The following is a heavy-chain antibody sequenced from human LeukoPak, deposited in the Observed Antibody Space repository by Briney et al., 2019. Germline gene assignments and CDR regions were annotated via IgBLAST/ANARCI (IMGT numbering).Heavy chain of an antibody. Sequence: ASVKVSCKASGYTFTSYYMHWVRQAPGQGLEWMGWISAYNGNTNYAQKLQGRVTMTTDTSTSTAYMELRSLRSDDTAVYYCARDGEVRGVNNPDYWGQGTLVTVSS. V-gene: IGHV1-18*04. CDR2: ISAYNGNT. CDR1: GYTFTSYY. CDR3: ARDGEVRGVNNPDY. J-gene: IGHJ4*02. D-gene: IGHD3-10*01.